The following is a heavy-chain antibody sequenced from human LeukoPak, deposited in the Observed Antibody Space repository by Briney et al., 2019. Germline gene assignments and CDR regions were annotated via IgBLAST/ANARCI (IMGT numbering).Heavy chain of an antibody. D-gene: IGHD2-8*01. CDR1: GYTFTSYA. J-gene: IGHJ4*02. V-gene: IGHV1-3*01. CDR3: ARDHGMYYFDY. CDR2: INAGNGNT. Sequence: ASVKVSCKASGYTFTSYAMHWVRQAPGQRLEWMGWINAGNGNTKYSQKFQGRVTITGDTSASTAYMELSSLRSEDTAVYYCARDHGMYYFDYWGQGTLVTVSS.